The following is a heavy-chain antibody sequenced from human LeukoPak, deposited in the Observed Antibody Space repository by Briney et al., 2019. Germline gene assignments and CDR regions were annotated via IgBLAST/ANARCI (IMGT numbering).Heavy chain of an antibody. V-gene: IGHV3-30*02. D-gene: IGHD1-20*01. CDR1: GFTFSSYG. Sequence: GGSLRLSCAASGFTFSSYGMHWVRQAPGKGLEWVAFTRYDGSNKYYADSVKGRFTISRDNSKNTLYLQMNSLRAEDTAVYYCAKDLEGYNWNYFDYWGQGTLVTVSS. J-gene: IGHJ4*02. CDR3: AKDLEGYNWNYFDY. CDR2: TRYDGSNK.